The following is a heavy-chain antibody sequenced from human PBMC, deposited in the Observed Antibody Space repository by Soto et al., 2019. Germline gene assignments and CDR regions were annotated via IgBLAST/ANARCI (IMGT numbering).Heavy chain of an antibody. D-gene: IGHD4-17*01. CDR2: INPNSGGT. J-gene: IGHJ6*02. Sequence: QVQLVQSGAEVKKPGASVKVSCKASGYTFTGYYMHWVRQAPGQGLEWMGWINPNSGGTNYAQKVQGRVTMTRDTSISTAYMELSRLRSDDTAVYYCASLTTVTDSSYYYYYYGMDVWGQGTTVTVSS. V-gene: IGHV1-2*02. CDR1: GYTFTGYY. CDR3: ASLTTVTDSSYYYYYYGMDV.